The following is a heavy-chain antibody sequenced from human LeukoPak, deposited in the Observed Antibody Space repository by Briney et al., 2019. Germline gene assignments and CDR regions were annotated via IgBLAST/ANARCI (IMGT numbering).Heavy chain of an antibody. J-gene: IGHJ4*02. CDR1: GYTFTSYA. D-gene: IGHD6-13*01. V-gene: IGHV1-3*01. CDR2: XNAGNGNT. CDR3: ARDLVSSRATGPWGY. Sequence: ASVTVSCKASGYTFTSYAMHWVRQAPGQRLEXXXXXNAGNGNTKYSQKFQGRVTITRDTSASTAYMELSSLRSEDTAVYYCARDLVSSRATGPWGYWGQGTLVTVSS.